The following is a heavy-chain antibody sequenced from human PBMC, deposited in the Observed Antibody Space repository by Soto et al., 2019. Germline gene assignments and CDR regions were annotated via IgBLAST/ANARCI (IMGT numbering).Heavy chain of an antibody. J-gene: IGHJ4*02. CDR3: AREAYDRADY. Sequence: SETLSLTCDVSGYSISSGYHWGWNRQPPGKGLEWIGSIYHSGTSYYNPSLMSRVSKSVDTSKNQFSLKVTSVTAADTAVYYCAREAYDRADYWGQGTQVTVSS. CDR2: IYHSGTS. V-gene: IGHV4-38-2*02. CDR1: GYSISSGYH. D-gene: IGHD3-10*02.